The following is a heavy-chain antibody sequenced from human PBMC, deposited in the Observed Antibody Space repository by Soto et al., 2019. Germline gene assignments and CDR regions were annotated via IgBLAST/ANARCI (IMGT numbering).Heavy chain of an antibody. CDR2: IYYSGST. CDR1: GGSISSGGYY. Sequence: SETLSLTCTVSGGSISSGGYYWSWIRQHPGKGLEWIGYIYYSGSTYYNPSLKSRVTISVDTSKNQFSLKLSSVTAADTAVYYCARGVPRGYYGMDVWGQGTTVTVSS. J-gene: IGHJ6*02. D-gene: IGHD2-2*01. V-gene: IGHV4-31*03. CDR3: ARGVPRGYYGMDV.